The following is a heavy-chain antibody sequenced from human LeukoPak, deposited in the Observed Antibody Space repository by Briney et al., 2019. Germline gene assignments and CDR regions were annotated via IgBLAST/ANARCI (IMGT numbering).Heavy chain of an antibody. J-gene: IGHJ5*02. CDR1: GGSLSSISNY. D-gene: IGHD3-10*01. V-gene: IGHV4-39*01. CDR2: VYYSGST. CDR3: AILGTGSS. Sequence: PSETLSLTCTVSGGSLSSISNYWGWIRQPPGRGLEWIGSVYYSGSTYYNPSLKSRVTISVDPSKSQFSLKLNSVTAADTAVYFCAILGTGSSWGQGTLVTVSS.